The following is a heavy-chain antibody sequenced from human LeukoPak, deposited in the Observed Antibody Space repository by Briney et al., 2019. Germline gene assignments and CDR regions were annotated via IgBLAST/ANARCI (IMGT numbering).Heavy chain of an antibody. Sequence: ASVKVSCKASGGTFSSYAISWVRQAPGQGLEWMGGIIPIFGTANYAQKFQGRVTITTDESTSTAYMELSSLRSEDTAVYYCARDGSARPVTGGVFDIWGQGTMVTVSS. V-gene: IGHV1-69*05. CDR1: GGTFSSYA. CDR3: ARDGSARPVTGGVFDI. D-gene: IGHD6-6*01. CDR2: IIPIFGTA. J-gene: IGHJ3*02.